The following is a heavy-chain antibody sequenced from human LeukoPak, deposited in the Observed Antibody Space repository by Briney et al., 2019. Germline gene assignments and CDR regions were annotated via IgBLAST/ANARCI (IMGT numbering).Heavy chain of an antibody. V-gene: IGHV3-30*02. CDR1: GFRFSSYA. CDR2: IWDDGSNK. J-gene: IGHJ4*02. Sequence: GESRRLSCVASGFRFSSYAMNWVRQAPGKGPEWVAAIWDDGSNKYYADSVKGRFTISRDNSKSTLHLQMNGLRAEDTAVYYCAKDDYGFDYWGQGTLVTVSS. D-gene: IGHD4-17*01. CDR3: AKDDYGFDY.